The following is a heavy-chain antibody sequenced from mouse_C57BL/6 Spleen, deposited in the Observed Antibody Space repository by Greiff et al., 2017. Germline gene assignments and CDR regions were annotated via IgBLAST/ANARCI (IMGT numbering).Heavy chain of an antibody. CDR1: GFNIKDYY. V-gene: IGHV14-1*01. D-gene: IGHD1-1*01. J-gene: IGHJ1*03. CDR2: IDPEDGDT. CDR3: TFYGSSGYWYFDV. Sequence: VHVKQSGAELVRPGASVKLSCTASGFNIKDYYMHWVKQRPEQGLEWIGRIDPEDGDTEYAPKFQGKATMTADTSSNTAYLQLSSLTSEDTAVYYCTFYGSSGYWYFDVWGTGTTVTVSS.